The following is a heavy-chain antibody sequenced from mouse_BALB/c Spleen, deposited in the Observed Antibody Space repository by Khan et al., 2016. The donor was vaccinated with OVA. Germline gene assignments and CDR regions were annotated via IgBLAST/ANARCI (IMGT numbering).Heavy chain of an antibody. V-gene: IGHV5-9-3*01. J-gene: IGHJ2*01. D-gene: IGHD1-1*01. Sequence: EVELVESGGGLVKPGGSLKLSCAASGFTFSSYAMSWVRQTPEKRLEWVATISRGGSYTYYPDSVKGRFTISIDNANNSLYLQMSRLRSEDTAMYYCARSPGYYGSNYFDYWGQGTTLTVSS. CDR2: ISRGGSYT. CDR1: GFTFSSYA. CDR3: ARSPGYYGSNYFDY.